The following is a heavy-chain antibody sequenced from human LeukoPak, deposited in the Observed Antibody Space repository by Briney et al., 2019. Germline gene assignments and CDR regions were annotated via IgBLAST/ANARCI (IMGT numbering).Heavy chain of an antibody. CDR1: GFTFRSYA. Sequence: GGSLRLSCAASGFTFRSYAMHWVRQGPGKGLEWVAVISYDGSNKYYADSVKGRFTISRDNSKNTLYLQMNSLRAEDTAVYYCAREGSSGSYRRYYFDYWGQGTLVTVSS. J-gene: IGHJ4*02. V-gene: IGHV3-30*04. CDR3: AREGSSGSYRRYYFDY. D-gene: IGHD1-26*01. CDR2: ISYDGSNK.